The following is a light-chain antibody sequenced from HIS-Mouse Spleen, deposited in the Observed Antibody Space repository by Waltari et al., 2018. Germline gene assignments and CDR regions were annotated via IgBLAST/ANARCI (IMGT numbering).Light chain of an antibody. CDR1: ALPNKY. V-gene: IGLV3-10*01. Sequence: SYDLTQPPSVSVSPGQTARITCSGYALPNKYAYWYQQTSGQALVLVIYGDGKRPSGIPERFSGSSSGTMATLTISGAQVEDEADYYCYSTDSSGNHRVFGGGTKLTVL. CDR3: YSTDSSGNHRV. J-gene: IGLJ2*01. CDR2: GDG.